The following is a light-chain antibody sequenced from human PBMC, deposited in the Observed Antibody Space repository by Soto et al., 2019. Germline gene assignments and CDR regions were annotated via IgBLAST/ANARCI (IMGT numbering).Light chain of an antibody. Sequence: EIVLTQSPATLSLSPGERATLSCRASPIVNNFLAWYQQKPGQTPRLLIYGAFNRATGIPARFSGSGSGTDFTLTISSLQSEDFAVYYCQQYNNWPPRTFGQGTKVDIK. V-gene: IGKV3D-15*01. CDR1: PIVNNF. CDR2: GAF. CDR3: QQYNNWPPRT. J-gene: IGKJ1*01.